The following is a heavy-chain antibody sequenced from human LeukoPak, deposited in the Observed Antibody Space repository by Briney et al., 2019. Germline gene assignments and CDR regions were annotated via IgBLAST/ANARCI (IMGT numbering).Heavy chain of an antibody. J-gene: IGHJ4*02. D-gene: IGHD3-22*01. Sequence: PAGSLRLSCAASGFTFSDYAMSWVRQAPGKGLEWVSAISDSGGATNCADSVKGRFTISRDNSKNALYLQMNSLRAEDTAVYFCVRLRRNSDTSGFYYYYDFWGQGTLVTVSS. CDR1: GFTFSDYA. CDR2: ISDSGGAT. CDR3: VRLRRNSDTSGFYYYYDF. V-gene: IGHV3-23*01.